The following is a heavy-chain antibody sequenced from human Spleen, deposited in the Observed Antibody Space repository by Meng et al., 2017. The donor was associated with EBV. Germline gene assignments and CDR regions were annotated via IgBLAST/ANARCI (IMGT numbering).Heavy chain of an antibody. CDR2: INHVGST. V-gene: IGHV4-34*01. Sequence: QVQLQQWGAGLLKPSETLSLTCAVYGGSFSDYYWSWIRQPPGKGLEWIGEINHVGSTNYNPSLKSRVIMSVDTSKNQFSLRLSSVTAADAAVYYCARTLRERLFDWFWSQGTLVTVS. CDR1: GGSFSDYY. CDR3: ARTLRERLFDWF. J-gene: IGHJ4*02. D-gene: IGHD3-9*01.